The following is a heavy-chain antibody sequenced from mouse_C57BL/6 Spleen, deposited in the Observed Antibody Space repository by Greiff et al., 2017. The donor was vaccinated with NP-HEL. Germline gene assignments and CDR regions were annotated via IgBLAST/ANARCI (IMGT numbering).Heavy chain of an antibody. CDR1: GYTFTSYW. V-gene: IGHV1-69*01. CDR3: ARGGSNYVGRAMDD. CDR2: IDPSDSYT. J-gene: IGHJ4*01. D-gene: IGHD2-5*01. Sequence: QVQLQQPGAELVMPGASVKLSCKASGYTFTSYWMHWVKQRPGQGLEWIGEIDPSDSYTNYNQKFKGKSTLTVDKSSSTAYMQLSSLTSEDSAVYYCARGGSNYVGRAMDDWGQGTSVTVSS.